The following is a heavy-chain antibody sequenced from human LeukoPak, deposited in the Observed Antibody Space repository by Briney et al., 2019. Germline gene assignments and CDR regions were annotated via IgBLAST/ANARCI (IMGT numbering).Heavy chain of an antibody. J-gene: IGHJ3*02. CDR3: ASPYDYGDHYLDALHI. CDR2: IITLFGTA. D-gene: IGHD4-17*01. V-gene: IGHV1-69*06. CDR1: GDTFSSFA. Sequence: SVKVSCKASGDTFSSFAVSWVRQAPGQGLEWMGRIITLFGTADYAQRYQGRVTISAHSSLHTANLALTSLTSEYRAGHYCASPYDYGDHYLDALHIWGQSTIVTVSS.